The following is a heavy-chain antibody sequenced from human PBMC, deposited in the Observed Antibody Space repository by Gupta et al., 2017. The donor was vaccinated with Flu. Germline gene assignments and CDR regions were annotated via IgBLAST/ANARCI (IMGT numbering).Heavy chain of an antibody. Sequence: EVQLVESGGGLVQPGGSLRLSCAASGFTFSSYEMNWVRQAPGKGLEWVSYISSSGSTIYYADSVKGRFTISRDNAKNSLYLQMNSLRAEDTAVYYCARCHSAYRSSWYWFHPWGQGTLVTVSS. CDR2: ISSSGSTI. V-gene: IGHV3-48*03. CDR1: GFTFSSYE. D-gene: IGHD6-13*01. J-gene: IGHJ5*02. CDR3: ARCHSAYRSSWYWFHP.